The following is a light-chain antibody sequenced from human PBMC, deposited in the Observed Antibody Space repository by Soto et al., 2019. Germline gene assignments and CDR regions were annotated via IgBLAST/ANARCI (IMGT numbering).Light chain of an antibody. Sequence: DIVMTQSPDSLAVSLGERATINRKSSQSVLYSSNNKNYLAWYQQKPGQPPKLLIYWASTRESGVPDRFSGSGSGTDFTLTISSLQAEDVALYYCQQYYGSPYTFGQGTRLEIK. J-gene: IGKJ5*01. CDR1: QSVLYSSNNKNY. V-gene: IGKV4-1*01. CDR3: QQYYGSPYT. CDR2: WAS.